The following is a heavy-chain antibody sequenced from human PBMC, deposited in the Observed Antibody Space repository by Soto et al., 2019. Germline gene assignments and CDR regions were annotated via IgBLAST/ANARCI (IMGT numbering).Heavy chain of an antibody. CDR1: GGSFSGYY. CDR2: INHSGST. CDR3: ARGWGRIFDC. Sequence: QVQLQQWGAGLLKPSETLSLTCAVYGGSFSGYYWSWIRQPPGKGLEWIGEINHSGSTNYNPSLKSRVTISADTSKNQFSLKLSSVTAADTAVYYCARGWGRIFDCWGQGTLVTVSS. D-gene: IGHD7-27*01. J-gene: IGHJ4*02. V-gene: IGHV4-34*01.